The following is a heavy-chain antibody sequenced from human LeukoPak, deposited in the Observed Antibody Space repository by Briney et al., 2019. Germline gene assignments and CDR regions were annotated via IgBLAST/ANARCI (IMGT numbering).Heavy chain of an antibody. V-gene: IGHV4-39*07. D-gene: IGHD1-26*01. CDR2: MYYSGNT. J-gene: IGHJ2*01. CDR3: ARDNFSFGRGYWYFDL. CDR1: GGSISSSSYY. Sequence: SETLSLTCTVSGGSISSSSYYWGWIRRPPGKGLEWIGSMYYSGNTYYNPSLKSRVTISVDTSKNQFSLKLSSVTAADTAVYYRARDNFSFGRGYWYFDLWGRGTLVTVSS.